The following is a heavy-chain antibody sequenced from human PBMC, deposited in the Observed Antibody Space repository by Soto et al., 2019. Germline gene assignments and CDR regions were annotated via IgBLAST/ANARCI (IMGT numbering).Heavy chain of an antibody. D-gene: IGHD1-26*01. CDR3: AQSTVGATAQFDS. J-gene: IGHJ4*02. V-gene: IGHV3-33*01. CDR1: GFSFSNYG. CDR2: IWFDGSHK. Sequence: QVQLVESGGGVVQPGRSQTLSREASGFSFSNYGMHWVRRAPGKGLEWVAVIWFDGSHKFYANSVKDRFTISRDNSKNTLYLEMNNLRVEDTAVYYCAQSTVGATAQFDSWGQGTLVTVSS.